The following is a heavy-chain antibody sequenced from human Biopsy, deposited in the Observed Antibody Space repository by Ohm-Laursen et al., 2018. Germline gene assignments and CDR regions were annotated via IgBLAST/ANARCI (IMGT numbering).Heavy chain of an antibody. CDR2: IILMFGTA. D-gene: IGHD1-26*01. J-gene: IGHJ4*02. Sequence: SVSASSKVSAGTFINYATRSVRQAPGQGLEWMGGIILMFGTANYAQMFQGRVTISADESTSTSYMELSSLATEDAAIYYCARGPHSGSHSCFDYWGRGTLVTVSS. CDR1: AGTFINYA. V-gene: IGHV1-69*01. CDR3: ARGPHSGSHSCFDY.